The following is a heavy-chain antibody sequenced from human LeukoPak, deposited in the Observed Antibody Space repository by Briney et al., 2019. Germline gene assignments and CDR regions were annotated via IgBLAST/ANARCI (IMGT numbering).Heavy chain of an antibody. J-gene: IGHJ3*02. CDR1: GFAFDDYA. CDR3: AKDYIGAFDI. Sequence: GGSLRLSCAASGFAFDDYAMHWVRQAPGKGLEWVSGISWNSGSIGYADSVKGRFTISRDNAKNSLYLQMNSLRAEDTALYYCAKDYIGAFDIWGQGTMVTVSS. V-gene: IGHV3-9*01. CDR2: ISWNSGSI. D-gene: IGHD4-11*01.